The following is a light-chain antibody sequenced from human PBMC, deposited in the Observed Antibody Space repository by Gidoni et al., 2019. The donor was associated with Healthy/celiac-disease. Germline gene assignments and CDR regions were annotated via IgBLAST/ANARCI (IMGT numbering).Light chain of an antibody. V-gene: IGKV3-11*01. Sequence: EIVLTQSPATLSLSPGERAPRSCRASQSVSSYLAWYQQKPGQAPRLLIYDASNRATGIPARFSGSGSGTDFTLTISSLEPEDFAVYYCQQRSNWSTFGQGTKVEIK. CDR1: QSVSSY. CDR3: QQRSNWST. CDR2: DAS. J-gene: IGKJ1*01.